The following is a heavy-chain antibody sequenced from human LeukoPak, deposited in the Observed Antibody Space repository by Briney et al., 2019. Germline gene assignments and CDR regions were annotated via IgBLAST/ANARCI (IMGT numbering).Heavy chain of an antibody. CDR3: AREALGYCSSTSCYVWFDP. CDR2: ISAYNGNT. V-gene: IGHV1-18*04. D-gene: IGHD2-2*01. CDR1: GYTFTSYG. J-gene: IGHJ5*02. Sequence: GASVKVSCKASGYTFTSYGISWVRQAPGQGLEWMGWISAYNGNTNYAQKLQGRVTMTTDTSTSTAYMELRSLRSDDTAVYYRAREALGYCSSTSCYVWFDPWGQGTLVTVSS.